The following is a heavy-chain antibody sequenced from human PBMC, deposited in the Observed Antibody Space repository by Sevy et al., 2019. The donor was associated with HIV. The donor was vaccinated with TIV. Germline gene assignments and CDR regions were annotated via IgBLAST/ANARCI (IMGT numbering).Heavy chain of an antibody. CDR2: INPSTGGT. D-gene: IGHD2-21*02. Sequence: ASVKISCKASGYPFTGQYLHWVRQAPGEVLEWVGWINPSTGGTDYAQKFQGRVTMTRDTSINTAYMELNRLRSDDTAVYYCVKLDFGGNSQFFDYWGQGTLVTVSS. CDR1: GYPFTGQY. V-gene: IGHV1-2*02. J-gene: IGHJ4*02. CDR3: VKLDFGGNSQFFDY.